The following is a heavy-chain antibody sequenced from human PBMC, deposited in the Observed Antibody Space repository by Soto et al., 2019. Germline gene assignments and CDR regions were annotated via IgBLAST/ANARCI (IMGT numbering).Heavy chain of an antibody. CDR3: ARMYDYGAQGSSDY. CDR1: GFSLRTSVMR. Sequence: SGPTLVNHPQTLTLTCTFSGFSLRTSVMRVSWIRQPPGKAMEWLARIEGNDDKFYSTSLNTRLTISKDTSKNQVVLTLTNVDPVDTSTYYCARMYDYGAQGSSDYWGQGTLVTVSS. D-gene: IGHD4-17*01. V-gene: IGHV2-70*04. J-gene: IGHJ4*02. CDR2: IEGNDDK.